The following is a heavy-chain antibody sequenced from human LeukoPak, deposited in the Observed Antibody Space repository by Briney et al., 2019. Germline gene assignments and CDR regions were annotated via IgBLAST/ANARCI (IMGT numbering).Heavy chain of an antibody. CDR2: INHSGST. D-gene: IGHD2-2*01. CDR3: ARQRYQLTFDY. J-gene: IGHJ4*02. Sequence: SETLSLTCAVYGGSFSGYYWSWIRQPPGKGLEWIGEINHSGSTNYNPSLKSRVTISVDTSKNQFSLKLSSVTAADTAVYYCARQRYQLTFDYWGQGTLVTVSP. CDR1: GGSFSGYY. V-gene: IGHV4-34*01.